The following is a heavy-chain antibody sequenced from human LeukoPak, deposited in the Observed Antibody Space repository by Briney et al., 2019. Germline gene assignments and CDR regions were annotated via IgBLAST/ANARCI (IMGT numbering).Heavy chain of an antibody. V-gene: IGHV3-21*01. CDR3: ARDLRSSGYYAFDY. CDR2: ISSSSSYI. D-gene: IGHD3-22*01. CDR1: GFTFSSYG. J-gene: IGHJ4*02. Sequence: GGSLRLSCAASGFTFSSYGMNWVRQAPGKGLEWVSFISSSSSYIYYADSVKGRFTISRDNAKNSLYLQMNSLRAEDTAVYYCARDLRSSGYYAFDYWGQGTLVTVSS.